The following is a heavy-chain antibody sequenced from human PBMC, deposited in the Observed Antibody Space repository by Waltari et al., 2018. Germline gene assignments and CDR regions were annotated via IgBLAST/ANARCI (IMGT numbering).Heavy chain of an antibody. D-gene: IGHD2-15*01. CDR1: GYSISSGYY. V-gene: IGHV4-38-2*01. J-gene: IGHJ6*03. Sequence: QVQLQESGPGLVKPSETLSLTCAVSGYSISSGYYWVWIRQPPGQGLEWIGSLHHSGSNDYNPSLRSRVTISVDTSKNQFSLKLSSVTAADTAVHYCARAVRCSGGSCESHYMDVWGKGTTVTVSS. CDR2: LHHSGSN. CDR3: ARAVRCSGGSCESHYMDV.